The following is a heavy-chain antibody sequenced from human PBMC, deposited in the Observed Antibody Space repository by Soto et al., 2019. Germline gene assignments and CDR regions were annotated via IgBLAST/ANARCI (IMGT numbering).Heavy chain of an antibody. CDR2: ISGSGGST. D-gene: IGHD2-15*01. CDR3: AISGFYSILGYNWFDP. J-gene: IGHJ5*01. CDR1: GFTFSSYA. Sequence: PGGSLRLSCAASGFTFSSYAMSWVRQAPGKGLEWVSAISGSGGSTYYADSVKGRFTISRDNSKNTLYLQMNSLRAEDTAVYYCAISGFYSILGYNWFDPWGQGTLVTVSS. V-gene: IGHV3-23*01.